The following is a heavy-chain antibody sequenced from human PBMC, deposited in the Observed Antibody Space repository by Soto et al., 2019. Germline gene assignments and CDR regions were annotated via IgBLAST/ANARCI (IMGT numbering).Heavy chain of an antibody. CDR3: ARVFDYWSGFYVY. CDR2: VYAAGNT. D-gene: IGHD3-3*01. V-gene: IGHV4-4*07. J-gene: IGHJ4*02. Sequence: SETLSLTCTVSADSMTSHYWSWIRQPAGKGLEWIGRVYAAGNTNYNPSLTGRVTMSIDTSKKQFSLRMKSLTAADTAVYFCARVFDYWSGFYVYWGQGILVTVSS. CDR1: ADSMTSHY.